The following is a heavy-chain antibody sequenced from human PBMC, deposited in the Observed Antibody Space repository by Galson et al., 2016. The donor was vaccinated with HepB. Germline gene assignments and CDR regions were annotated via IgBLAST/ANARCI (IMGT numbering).Heavy chain of an antibody. V-gene: IGHV3-9*02. CDR3: AKGKWSWNTCFDS. CDR1: GFNSRDYG. J-gene: IGHJ4*02. CDR2: ILLGGGKA. D-gene: IGHD1/OR15-1a*01. Sequence: SLRLSCAVSGFNSRDYGMHWVRQVPGKGLEWVSGILLGGGKAGYADSVQGRFTISRDNAKNSLYLQMNGLRADDTAVYYCAKGKWSWNTCFDSWGQGALVIVSS.